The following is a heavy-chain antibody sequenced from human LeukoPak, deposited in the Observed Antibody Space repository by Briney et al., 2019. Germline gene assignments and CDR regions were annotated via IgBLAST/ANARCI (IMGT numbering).Heavy chain of an antibody. V-gene: IGHV4-59*01. CDR1: GGSISGYY. CDR2: IYYSGST. D-gene: IGHD3-22*01. J-gene: IGHJ3*02. Sequence: SETLSLTCTVSGGSISGYYWSWIRQPPGKGLEWIGYIYYSGSTKYDPSLKSRVTMSVDTSRNQFSLKLSSVTAADTAVYYCARGGLENGYHSNDGFDIWGQGTMVTVSS. CDR3: ARGGLENGYHSNDGFDI.